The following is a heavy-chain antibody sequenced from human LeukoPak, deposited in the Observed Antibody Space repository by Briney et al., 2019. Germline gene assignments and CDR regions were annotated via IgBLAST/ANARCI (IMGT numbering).Heavy chain of an antibody. CDR3: AKSDCSGGSCYENY. CDR1: GFTFSIYA. CDR2: ISGSGGST. Sequence: GGSLRLSCAASGFTFSIYAMSWVRQAPGKGLEWVSAISGSGGSTYYAHSVKGRFTISRDNSKNTLYLQMNSLRAEDTAVYYCAKSDCSGGSCYENYWGQGTLVTVSS. V-gene: IGHV3-23*01. D-gene: IGHD2-15*01. J-gene: IGHJ4*02.